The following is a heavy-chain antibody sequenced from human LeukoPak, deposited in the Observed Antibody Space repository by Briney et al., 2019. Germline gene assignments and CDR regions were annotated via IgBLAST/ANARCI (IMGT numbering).Heavy chain of an antibody. CDR2: ISGSGGST. V-gene: IGHV3-23*01. D-gene: IGHD6-13*01. Sequence: GGSLRLSCAASGFTFSNAWMSWVRQAPGKGLEWVSAISGSGGSTYYADSVKGRFTISRDNSKNTLYLQMNSLRAEDTAVYYCAKAQQLVDAFDIWGQGTMVTVSS. CDR1: GFTFSNAW. J-gene: IGHJ3*02. CDR3: AKAQQLVDAFDI.